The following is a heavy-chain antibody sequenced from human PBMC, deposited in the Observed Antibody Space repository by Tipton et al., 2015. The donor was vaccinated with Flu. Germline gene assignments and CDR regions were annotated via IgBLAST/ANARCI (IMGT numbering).Heavy chain of an antibody. J-gene: IGHJ4*02. CDR2: IKYDGSEI. D-gene: IGHD2-21*01. CDR1: GFSFSTYW. Sequence: GSLRLSCAASGFSFSTYWVNWVRQAPGMGLEWVANIKYDGSEIYYVDSVKGRFTISRDSAKNSLYLQMNSLRAEDTAVYYCARQLGGGDCYWGQGTLVTVSS. V-gene: IGHV3-7*03. CDR3: ARQLGGGDCY.